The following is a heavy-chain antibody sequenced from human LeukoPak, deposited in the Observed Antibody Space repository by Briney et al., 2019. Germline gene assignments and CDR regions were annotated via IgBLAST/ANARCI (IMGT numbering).Heavy chain of an antibody. CDR1: GYTFTDYY. Sequence: ASVKVSCKASGYTFTDYYMHWVRQAPGQGLEWMGWINPNSGGTNFAQKFQGRVTMTRDTSISTAYMELSRLRSDDTAVYYCARGKRSGLLRYFDWLPEILDYWGQGTLVSVSS. CDR2: INPNSGGT. V-gene: IGHV1-2*02. D-gene: IGHD3-9*01. J-gene: IGHJ4*02. CDR3: ARGKRSGLLRYFDWLPEILDY.